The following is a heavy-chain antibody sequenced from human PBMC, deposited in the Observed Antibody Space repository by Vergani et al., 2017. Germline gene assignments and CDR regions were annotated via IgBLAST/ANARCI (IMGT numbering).Heavy chain of an antibody. J-gene: IGHJ4*02. D-gene: IGHD4-23*01. V-gene: IGHV4-59*01. Sequence: QVQLQESGPGLVKPSETLSLTCTVSGGSISSYYWSWIRQPPGKGLEWIGYIYYSGSTNYNPSLKCRVTISVDTSKNQFSLKLSSVTAADTAVYYCARSRSPYYGGNDYWGQGTLVTVSS. CDR1: GGSISSYY. CDR3: ARSRSPYYGGNDY. CDR2: IYYSGST.